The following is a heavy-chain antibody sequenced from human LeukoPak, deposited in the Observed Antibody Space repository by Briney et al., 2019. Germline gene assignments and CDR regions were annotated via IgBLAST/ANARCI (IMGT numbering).Heavy chain of an antibody. J-gene: IGHJ4*02. CDR3: ARGRIFDY. D-gene: IGHD2/OR15-2a*01. Sequence: GGSLRLSCAASGFTFSSYAMHWVRQAPGKGLEWVAVISYDGSNKYYADSVKGRFTISRDNSKNTLYLQMNSLRAEDTAVNYCARGRIFDYWGQGTLVTVSS. V-gene: IGHV3-30-3*01. CDR2: ISYDGSNK. CDR1: GFTFSSYA.